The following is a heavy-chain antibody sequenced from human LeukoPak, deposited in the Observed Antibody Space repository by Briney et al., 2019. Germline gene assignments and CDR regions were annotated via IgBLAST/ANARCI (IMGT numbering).Heavy chain of an antibody. V-gene: IGHV3-11*06. J-gene: IGHJ6*02. CDR3: ARAKWLSPYYYYYGMDV. CDR2: ISSSSSYT. CDR1: GFTFSGYW. Sequence: GGSLRLSCAASGFTFSGYWMHWVRQAPGKGLEWVSYISSSSSYTKDADSVKGRFTISRDNAKNSLYLQMNSLRAEDTAVYYCARAKWLSPYYYYYGMDVWGQGTTVTVSS. D-gene: IGHD3-22*01.